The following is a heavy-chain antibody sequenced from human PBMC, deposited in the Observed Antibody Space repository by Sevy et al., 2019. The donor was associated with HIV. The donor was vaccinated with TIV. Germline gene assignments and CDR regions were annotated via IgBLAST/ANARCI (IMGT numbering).Heavy chain of an antibody. CDR2: ISHDGSNK. V-gene: IGHV3-30*18. CDR1: GFSFSSHV. J-gene: IGHJ1*01. D-gene: IGHD1-20*01. CDR3: AKDVTGNTGY. Sequence: GGSLRLSCAASGFSFSSHVIHWVRQAPGKGLEWVALISHDGSNKYYADSGKNRFTIARDNSTTTLYLQMNSLRVEDTAVYYCAKDVTGNTGYWGQGSPVTVSS.